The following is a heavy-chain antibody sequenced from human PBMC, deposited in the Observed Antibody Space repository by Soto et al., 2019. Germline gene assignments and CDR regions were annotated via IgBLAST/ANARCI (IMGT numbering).Heavy chain of an antibody. CDR2: IKQDGSEK. Sequence: GGTLRLSCAASGFTFSSYWMSWARQAPGKGLEWVANIKQDGSEKYYVDSVKGRFTISRDNAKNSLYLQMNSLRAEDTAVYYCARDQNVYIRRPSSWIDPWGKGPLGTVSS. J-gene: IGHJ5*02. CDR1: GFTFSSYW. CDR3: ARDQNVYIRRPSSWIDP. D-gene: IGHD2-8*01. V-gene: IGHV3-7*03.